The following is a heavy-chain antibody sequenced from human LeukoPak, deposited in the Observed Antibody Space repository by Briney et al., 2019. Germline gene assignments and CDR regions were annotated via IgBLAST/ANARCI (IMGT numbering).Heavy chain of an antibody. D-gene: IGHD4-17*01. CDR1: GCTFSNYA. CDR3: AKNRHGDYASLDY. CDR2: ISDSGGST. Sequence: GGSLRLSCAASGCTFSNYATSWVRQAPGKGLEWVSSISDSGGSTYYADSVKGRFTISRDNSKNTLYLQMNSLRAEDTAVYYCAKNRHGDYASLDYWGQGTLVTVSS. J-gene: IGHJ4*02. V-gene: IGHV3-23*01.